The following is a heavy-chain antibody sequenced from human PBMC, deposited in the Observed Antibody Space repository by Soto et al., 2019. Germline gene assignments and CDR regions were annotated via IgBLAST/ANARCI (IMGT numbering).Heavy chain of an antibody. J-gene: IGHJ4*02. CDR1: GFTFSSYA. Sequence: QVQLVESGGGVVQPGRSLRLSCAASGFTFSSYAMHWVRQAPGKGLEWVAVISYDGSNKYYADSVKGRFTISRDNSKNTLYLQMNSLRAEDTAVYYRARGDLNRRKPFDYWGQGTLVTVSS. CDR2: ISYDGSNK. V-gene: IGHV3-30-3*01. CDR3: ARGDLNRRKPFDY.